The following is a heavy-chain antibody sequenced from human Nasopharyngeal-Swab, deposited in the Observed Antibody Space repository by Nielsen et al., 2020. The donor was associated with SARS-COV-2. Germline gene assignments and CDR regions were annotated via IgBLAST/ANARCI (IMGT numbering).Heavy chain of an antibody. CDR3: ARDQVRDKTNDY. V-gene: IGHV1-18*01. J-gene: IGHJ4*02. CDR1: GYTFTSYG. Sequence: ASVKVSCKASGYTFTSYGISWVRQASGQGLEWMGWISAYNGNTNYAQKLQGRVTMTTDTSTSTAYMELRSLRSDDTAVYYCARDQVRDKTNDYWGQGTLVTVSS. CDR2: ISAYNGNT. D-gene: IGHD3-10*01.